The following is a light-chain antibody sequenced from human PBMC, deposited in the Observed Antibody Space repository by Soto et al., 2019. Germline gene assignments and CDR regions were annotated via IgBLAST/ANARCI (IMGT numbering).Light chain of an antibody. V-gene: IGLV1-40*01. J-gene: IGLJ2*01. CDR2: GNS. Sequence: QAVVTQPPSVSGAPGQRVTISCTGSSSNIGAGYDVHWYQQLPGTAPKLLIYGNSNRPSGVPDRFSGSKSGTSASLAITGLQAAEEDDYYCQSYDRSLSGVVFGGGTKLTVL. CDR1: SSNIGAGYD. CDR3: QSYDRSLSGVV.